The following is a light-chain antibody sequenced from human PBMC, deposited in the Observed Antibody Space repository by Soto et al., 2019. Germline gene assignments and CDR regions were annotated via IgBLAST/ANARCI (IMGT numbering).Light chain of an antibody. CDR3: SSYTSSSTYV. V-gene: IGLV2-14*01. J-gene: IGLJ1*01. CDR2: DVS. Sequence: QSVLTQPASVSGSPGQSITISCTGTSSDVGNYNYVSWYQQHPGKAPKLMIHDVSNRPSGVSNRSSGSKSGNTASLTISGLQAEDEADYYCSSYTSSSTYVFGTGTKVTVL. CDR1: SSDVGNYNY.